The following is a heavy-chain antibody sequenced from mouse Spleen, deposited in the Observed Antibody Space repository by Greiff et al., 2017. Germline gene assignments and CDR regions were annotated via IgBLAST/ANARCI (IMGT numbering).Heavy chain of an antibody. V-gene: IGHV1-72*01. CDR3: ARRYGSSYWYFDV. Sequence: VKLQQPGAELVKPGASVKLSCKASGYTFTSYWMHWVKQRPGRGLEWIGRIDPNSGGTKYNEKFKSKATLTVDKPSSTAYMQLSSLTSEDSAVYYCARRYGSSYWYFDVWGAGTTVTVSS. D-gene: IGHD1-1*01. CDR1: GYTFTSYW. J-gene: IGHJ1*01. CDR2: IDPNSGGT.